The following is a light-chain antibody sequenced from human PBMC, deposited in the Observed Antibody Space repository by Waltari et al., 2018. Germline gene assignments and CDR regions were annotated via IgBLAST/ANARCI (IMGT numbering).Light chain of an antibody. V-gene: IGLV3-25*03. CDR2: KDT. CDR3: QSAHSGSTHLL. J-gene: IGLJ2*01. CDR1: VLPKQY. Sequence: SYELPQPPSVSVSPGQTARIPCSGDVLPKQYAYWYQQKPGQAPVLIISKDTERASGIPERFSGSTSGTTVTLTISGAQADDEADYYCQSAHSGSTHLLFGGGTKLTVL.